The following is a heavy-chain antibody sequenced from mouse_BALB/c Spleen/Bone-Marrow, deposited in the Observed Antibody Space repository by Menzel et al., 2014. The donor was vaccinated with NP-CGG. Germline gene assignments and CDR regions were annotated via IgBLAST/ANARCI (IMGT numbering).Heavy chain of an antibody. CDR2: ISNGGGST. CDR1: GFTFSSYS. D-gene: IGHD3-1*01. J-gene: IGHJ4*01. CDR3: ARQLGLRVDY. Sequence: EVQLVESGGGLVQPGGSLKLSCAASGFTFSSYSMSWVRRTPEKRLEWVAYISNGGGSTYYPDTVKGRFTISRDNAKNTLYLQMSSLKSEDTAMYYCARQLGLRVDYWGQGSSVTVSS. V-gene: IGHV5-12-2*01.